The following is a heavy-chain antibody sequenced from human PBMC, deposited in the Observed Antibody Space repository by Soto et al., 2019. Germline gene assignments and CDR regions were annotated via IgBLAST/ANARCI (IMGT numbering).Heavy chain of an antibody. V-gene: IGHV1-69*12. CDR3: AREAAAAGTCREDAFDI. D-gene: IGHD6-13*01. J-gene: IGHJ3*02. CDR2: IVPIFSTT. Sequence: QVQLVQSGAEVKKPGSSVKVACKVSGDTFSNYAINWVRQAPGQGREWMGAIVPIFSTTNYAQKLQGRVTIPADDSTITAYMELSSLRSDDTDTYYCAREAAAAGTCREDAFDIWGQGTMVTVSS. CDR1: GDTFSNYA.